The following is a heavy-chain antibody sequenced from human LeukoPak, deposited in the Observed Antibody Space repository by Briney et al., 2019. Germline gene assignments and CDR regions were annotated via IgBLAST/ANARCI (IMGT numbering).Heavy chain of an antibody. D-gene: IGHD3-3*01. CDR2: IRSKAYGGTT. J-gene: IGHJ4*02. V-gene: IGHV3-49*04. CDR1: GFTFGDYA. Sequence: GGSLRLSCTASGFTFGDYAMSWVRQAPGKGLEWVGFIRSKAYGGTTEYAASVKGRFTISRDDSKSIAYLQMNSLKTEDTAVYYCTRVDTIFGVVFDCWGQGTLVTVSS. CDR3: TRVDTIFGVVFDC.